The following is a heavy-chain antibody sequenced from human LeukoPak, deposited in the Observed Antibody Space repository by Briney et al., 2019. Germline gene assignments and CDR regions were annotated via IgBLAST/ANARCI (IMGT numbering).Heavy chain of an antibody. J-gene: IGHJ5*02. CDR3: ARQRGGWFDL. CDR2: ITSSGYTV. Sequence: GGSLGLSCAASGFTFSNYEMNWVRQAPGKGLEWVSYITSSGYTVYYADSVKGRFTISRDNAKKSLHLQMNSLRDEDTAVYYCARQRGGWFDLWGQGTLVTVSS. CDR1: GFTFSNYE. D-gene: IGHD3-16*01. V-gene: IGHV3-48*03.